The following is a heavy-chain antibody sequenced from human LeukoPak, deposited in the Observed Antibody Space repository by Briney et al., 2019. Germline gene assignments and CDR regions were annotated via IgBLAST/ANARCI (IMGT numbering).Heavy chain of an antibody. V-gene: IGHV3-23*01. D-gene: IGHD2-21*02. CDR2: ISNSGDST. CDR3: AKEKRSRAYCGGDCHPPFDY. J-gene: IGHJ4*02. Sequence: GGSLRLSCAPSGFTFSRYAMNWVRQAPGKGLEWVSIISNSGDSTIYADSVKGRFTISRDNSKNTLYLQMNSLRAEDTAMYYCAKEKRSRAYCGGDCHPPFDYWGQGTLVTVSS. CDR1: GFTFSRYA.